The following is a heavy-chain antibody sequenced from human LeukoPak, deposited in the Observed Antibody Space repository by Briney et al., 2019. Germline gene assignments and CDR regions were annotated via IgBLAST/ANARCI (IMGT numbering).Heavy chain of an antibody. D-gene: IGHD6-6*01. CDR3: AREGSSSFDY. Sequence: ASVKVSCKASGYTFTSHYMHWVRQAPGQGLEWMGLINPSGGSTRYAQKFQGRVTMTRDTSTSTVYMELSSLRSEDTAVYYCAREGSSSFDYWGQGTLVTVSS. CDR2: INPSGGST. J-gene: IGHJ4*02. CDR1: GYTFTSHY. V-gene: IGHV1-46*01.